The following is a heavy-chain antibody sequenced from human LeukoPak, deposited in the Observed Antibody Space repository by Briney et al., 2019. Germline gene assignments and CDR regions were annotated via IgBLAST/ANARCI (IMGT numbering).Heavy chain of an antibody. V-gene: IGHV3-21*01. D-gene: IGHD6-19*01. Sequence: PGGSLRLSCTGSDFTFNNYNMNWVRQAPGKGLEWVSAIAGIRSSYSYTYYADSVKGRFTISRDNAKNSLYLQMNSLRAEDTAVYYCASSSPLIAVADYYFDYWGQGTLVTVSS. CDR2: IAGIRSSYSYT. J-gene: IGHJ4*02. CDR1: DFTFNNYN. CDR3: ASSSPLIAVADYYFDY.